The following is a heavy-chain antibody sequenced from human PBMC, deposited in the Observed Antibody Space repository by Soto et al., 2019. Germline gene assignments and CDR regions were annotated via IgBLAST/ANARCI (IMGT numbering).Heavy chain of an antibody. D-gene: IGHD3-3*01. J-gene: IGHJ3*02. V-gene: IGHV3-21*01. Sequence: GGSLRLSCAASRFTFSSYSMSWVRQAPGKGLEWVSSISSSSSYIYYADSVKGRFTISRDNAKNSLYLQMNSLRAEDTAVYYCASAITISDAFDIWGQGTMVTVSS. CDR1: RFTFSSYS. CDR2: ISSSSSYI. CDR3: ASAITISDAFDI.